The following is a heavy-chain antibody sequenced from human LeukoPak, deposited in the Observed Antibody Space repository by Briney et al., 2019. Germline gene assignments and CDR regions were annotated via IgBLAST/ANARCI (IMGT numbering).Heavy chain of an antibody. J-gene: IGHJ4*02. CDR3: ARDPGHGWYNDY. D-gene: IGHD6-19*01. CDR1: GFTFKKYW. CDR2: IKEDGSET. V-gene: IGHV3-7*01. Sequence: PGEPLRLSCAASGFTFKKYWMNWVRQVPGKGLECLANIKEDGSETYYADSVKGRFTISRDNAKNSLYLQMSSLRAEDTAVYYCARDPGHGWYNDYWGQGTLVTVSS.